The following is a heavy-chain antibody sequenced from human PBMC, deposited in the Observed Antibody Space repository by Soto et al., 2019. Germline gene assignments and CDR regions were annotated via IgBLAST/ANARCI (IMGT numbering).Heavy chain of an antibody. J-gene: IGHJ6*02. CDR3: AKDHYVSAIYGMDV. D-gene: IGHD3-10*01. Sequence: CAASGFTFEDYAMHWVRQAPGKGLAWVSGIAWNSDIIGYADSVKGRFTISRDNGKNSLYLQMNSLRPEDTALYYCAKDHYVSAIYGMDVWGQGTTVTVSS. V-gene: IGHV3-9*01. CDR1: GFTFEDYA. CDR2: IAWNSDII.